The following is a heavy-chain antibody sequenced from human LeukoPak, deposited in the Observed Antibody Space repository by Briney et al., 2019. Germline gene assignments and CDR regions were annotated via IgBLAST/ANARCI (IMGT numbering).Heavy chain of an antibody. V-gene: IGHV4-59*01. CDR2: VYHSGSA. CDR3: ARIVGATPGPFDP. D-gene: IGHD1-26*01. CDR1: GASIRSYL. Sequence: PSETLSLTCTVSGASIRSYLWTWIRQTPGKGLEWLGYVYHSGSAKYNPSLKSRVTASVDTSKSQFSLNLTSLTAAGTAVYYCARIVGATPGPFDPWGQGILVTVSS. J-gene: IGHJ5*02.